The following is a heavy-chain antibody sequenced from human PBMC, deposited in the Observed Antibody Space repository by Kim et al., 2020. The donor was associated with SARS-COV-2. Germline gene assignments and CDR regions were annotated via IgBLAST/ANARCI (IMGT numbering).Heavy chain of an antibody. Sequence: CTSYANSVKGRCTLSRDKSMNSLYLQLNGLRAEDTVVYYCASGSVGARDYWGQGTLVTVSS. J-gene: IGHJ4*02. D-gene: IGHD1-26*01. V-gene: IGHV3-23*05. CDR3: ASGSVGARDY. CDR2: CT.